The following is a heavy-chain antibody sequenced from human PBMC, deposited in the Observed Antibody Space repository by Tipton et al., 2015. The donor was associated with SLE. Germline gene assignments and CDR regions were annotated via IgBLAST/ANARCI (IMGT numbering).Heavy chain of an antibody. D-gene: IGHD3-16*01. Sequence: SLRLSCIASGFTFSNYEMNWVRPAPGEGLEWLSYITTTGDAVRYADSVKGRFTISRDNAKNTLYLQLNSLRGEDTATYYCAREMQNVGGDALDVWGQGTMVTVSS. CDR1: GFTFSNYE. V-gene: IGHV3-48*03. J-gene: IGHJ3*01. CDR3: AREMQNVGGDALDV. CDR2: ITTTGDAV.